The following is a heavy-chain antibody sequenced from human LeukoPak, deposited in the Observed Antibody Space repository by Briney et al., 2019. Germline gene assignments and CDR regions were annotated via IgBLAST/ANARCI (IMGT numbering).Heavy chain of an antibody. CDR1: GFTFSSYA. D-gene: IGHD6-19*01. CDR3: AKETSYSSGWCFDY. J-gene: IGHJ4*02. Sequence: PGGSLRLSCAASGFTFSSYAMSWVRQAPGKGLEWVSVVSGSGGDTYYADSVKGRFTISRDNSKNTLYLQMNSLRAEDTAVYYCAKETSYSSGWCFDYWGQGTLVTVSS. V-gene: IGHV3-23*01. CDR2: VSGSGGDT.